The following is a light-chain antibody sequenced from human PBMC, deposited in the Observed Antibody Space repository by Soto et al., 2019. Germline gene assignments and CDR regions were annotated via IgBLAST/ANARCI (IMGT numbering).Light chain of an antibody. Sequence: EIVLTQSPGTLSLSPGERATLSCRASQSVSNNYLAWYQQKPGQAPRLLIYGAFNRATGIPDRFSGSGSGTDFTLTISRLEPEDFALYYCQKYGSSGTFGQGTKVDIK. V-gene: IGKV3-20*01. CDR2: GAF. CDR3: QKYGSSGT. J-gene: IGKJ1*01. CDR1: QSVSNNY.